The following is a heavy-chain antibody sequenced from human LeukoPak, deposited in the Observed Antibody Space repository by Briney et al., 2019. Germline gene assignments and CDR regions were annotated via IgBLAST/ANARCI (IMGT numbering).Heavy chain of an antibody. J-gene: IGHJ4*02. CDR1: GFTFSSYG. D-gene: IGHD1-1*01. Sequence: PGGSLRLSCAASGFTFSSYGMHWVRQAPGKGLEWVANIKQDGSEKYYVDSVKGRFTISRDNAKNSLYLQMNSLRAEDTAVYYCARAIMYNWNDGGAFDYWGQGTLVTVSS. V-gene: IGHV3-7*01. CDR2: IKQDGSEK. CDR3: ARAIMYNWNDGGAFDY.